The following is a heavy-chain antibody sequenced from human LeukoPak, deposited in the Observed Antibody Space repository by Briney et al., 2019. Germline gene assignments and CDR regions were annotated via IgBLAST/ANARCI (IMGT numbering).Heavy chain of an antibody. V-gene: IGHV3-74*01. CDR2: INTDGSST. J-gene: IGHJ4*02. CDR1: GFTFSTYW. CDR3: ARPLNWAFDF. Sequence: GGSLRLSCAASGFTFSTYWMHWVRHAPGKGLVWVSRINTDGSSTNYADSVKGRFTISRDNANNTLYLQMNSLRAEDTAVYYCARPLNWAFDFWGQGTLVTVSS. D-gene: IGHD7-27*01.